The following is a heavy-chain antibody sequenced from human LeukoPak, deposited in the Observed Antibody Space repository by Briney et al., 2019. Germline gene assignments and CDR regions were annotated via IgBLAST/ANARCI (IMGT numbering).Heavy chain of an antibody. J-gene: IGHJ4*02. D-gene: IGHD1-1*01. CDR2: INPDGSVK. V-gene: IGHV3-7*01. CDR1: GFTFSSNW. Sequence: GGSLRLSCAASGFTFSSNWMSWVRQAPGKGLEWVANINPDGSVKHHVDSVKGRFTISRDNAKNSLSLQMDTLRAEDTAVYYCAKLLGTATRYDYWGQGTLVIVSS. CDR3: AKLLGTATRYDY.